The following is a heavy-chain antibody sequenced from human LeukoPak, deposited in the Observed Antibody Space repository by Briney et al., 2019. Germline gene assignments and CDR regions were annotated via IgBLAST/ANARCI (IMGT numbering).Heavy chain of an antibody. D-gene: IGHD6-13*01. CDR2: IYSGGAT. J-gene: IGHJ5*02. V-gene: IGHV3-66*01. CDR1: GITVNTNY. Sequence: GGSLRLSCAASGITVNTNYMSWVRQAPGKGLEWVSIIYSGGATFYADSVKGRFTISRESSKNTLWLQMNSLRVEDTAVYYCARESLEAATHGRFGPWGQGALVTVSS. CDR3: ARESLEAATHGRFGP.